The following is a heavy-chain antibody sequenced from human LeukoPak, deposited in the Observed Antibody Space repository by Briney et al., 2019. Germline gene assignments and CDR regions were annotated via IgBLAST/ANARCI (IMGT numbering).Heavy chain of an antibody. CDR3: ARIGGKTIAAAGIDY. Sequence: GGSLRLSCAASGFTFSGYDMSWVRQAPGKGLEWVSYTSSSSTIYYADSVKSRFTISRDNAKNSLYLQMNSLRAEDTAVYYCARIGGKTIAAAGIDYWGQGTLVTVSS. V-gene: IGHV3-69-1*01. J-gene: IGHJ4*02. CDR1: GFTFSGYD. D-gene: IGHD6-13*01. CDR2: TSSSSTI.